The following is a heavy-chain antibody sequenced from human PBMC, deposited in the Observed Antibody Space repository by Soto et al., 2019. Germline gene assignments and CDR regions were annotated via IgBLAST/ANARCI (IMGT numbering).Heavy chain of an antibody. CDR3: ARLRIATNNYKWFDP. Sequence: PSETLSLSFSVSGAALNSGNYYWSWIREVPWKGLELIGHIYVTGSFYYNPSLRDRITISQYTSERQFPMNLRLVTAADKAVYYCARLRIATNNYKWFDPWGQGTLVPVSS. CDR1: GAALNSGNYY. CDR2: IYVTGSF. D-gene: IGHD2-21*01. V-gene: IGHV4-31*03. J-gene: IGHJ5*02.